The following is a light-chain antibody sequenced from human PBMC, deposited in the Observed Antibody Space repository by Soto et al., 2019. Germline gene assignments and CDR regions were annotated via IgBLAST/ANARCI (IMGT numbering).Light chain of an antibody. CDR1: QGIDKY. Sequence: DIQMTQSASSLSASIGARVTITCRASQGIDKYVAWYQHKPGQVLKVLIYSASSLQSRGPSRFRASGSGTDFTLTISSLEPEDVATYYCQNYDIAPWTFGQGTKVEIK. J-gene: IGKJ1*01. CDR3: QNYDIAPWT. CDR2: SAS. V-gene: IGKV1-27*01.